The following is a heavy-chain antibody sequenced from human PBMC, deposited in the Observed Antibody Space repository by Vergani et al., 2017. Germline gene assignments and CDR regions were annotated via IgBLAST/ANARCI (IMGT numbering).Heavy chain of an antibody. Sequence: QVQLQQWGPGLLKPTETLSLTCAVYGGSLSGYYWSWIRLAPGKGLEWIGEINHSGTINYNPTLKSPFNVSIDTSRDHFSLKLRSVSAADTAVYFCARRAERWETLLRDDFDVWGQGTFVTVSP. J-gene: IGHJ3*01. V-gene: IGHV4-34*01. D-gene: IGHD1-26*01. CDR1: GGSLSGYY. CDR2: INHSGTI. CDR3: ARRAERWETLLRDDFDV.